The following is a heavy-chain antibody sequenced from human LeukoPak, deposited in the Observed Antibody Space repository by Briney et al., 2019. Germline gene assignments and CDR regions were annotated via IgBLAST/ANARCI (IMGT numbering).Heavy chain of an antibody. J-gene: IGHJ4*02. CDR3: ARGRVRYSYCFDY. D-gene: IGHD5-18*01. Sequence: SETLSLTRTVSGGSISSYYWSWIRQPPRRGLEWIGYIYYSGCTNYTPSLKSRVTISVDTSKNQFSLKLSSVTAADTAVYYCARGRVRYSYCFDYWGQGTLVTVSS. V-gene: IGHV4-59*01. CDR1: GGSISSYY. CDR2: IYYSGCT.